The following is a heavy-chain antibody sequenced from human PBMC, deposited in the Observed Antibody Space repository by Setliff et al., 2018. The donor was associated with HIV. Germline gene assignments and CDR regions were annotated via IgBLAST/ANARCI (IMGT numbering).Heavy chain of an antibody. Sequence: SGPTLVNPTQTLTLTCNFSGFSLSASGVGVGWIRQPPGKPLEWLAVIYWDDDKRYSPSLRSRLTITKDTSKNQVVLRMTNMDPVDTATYYCARIISGNYYGGANYYDSWGQGTRVTVSS. V-gene: IGHV2-5*02. CDR2: IYWDDDK. CDR1: GFSLSASGVG. CDR3: ARIISGNYYGGANYYDS. D-gene: IGHD1-26*01. J-gene: IGHJ4*02.